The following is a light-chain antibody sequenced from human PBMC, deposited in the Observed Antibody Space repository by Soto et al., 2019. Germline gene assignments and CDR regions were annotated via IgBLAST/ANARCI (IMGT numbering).Light chain of an antibody. Sequence: QSVLTQPASVSGSPGQSITISCTGTSSDVGDYNYVPWYQQHPGKAPKLIIFEVSIRPSGVSVRFSGSKSGNTASLTISGLQTEDEADYYCSSYTSRPTLFVFGSGTKSPS. CDR1: SSDVGDYNY. CDR2: EVS. V-gene: IGLV2-14*01. J-gene: IGLJ1*01. CDR3: SSYTSRPTLFV.